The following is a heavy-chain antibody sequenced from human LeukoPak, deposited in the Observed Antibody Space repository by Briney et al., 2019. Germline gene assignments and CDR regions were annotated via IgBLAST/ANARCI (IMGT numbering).Heavy chain of an antibody. CDR3: ARDQQLAYFDY. CDR1: GFTFSSYE. V-gene: IGHV3-48*03. CDR2: ISSSGSTI. D-gene: IGHD6-6*01. Sequence: GGSLRLSCAASGFTFSSYEMNGVRQAPGKGLEWVSYISSSGSTIYYADSVKGRFTISRDNAKNSLYLQMNSLRAEDTAVYYCARDQQLAYFDYWGQGTLVTVSS. J-gene: IGHJ4*02.